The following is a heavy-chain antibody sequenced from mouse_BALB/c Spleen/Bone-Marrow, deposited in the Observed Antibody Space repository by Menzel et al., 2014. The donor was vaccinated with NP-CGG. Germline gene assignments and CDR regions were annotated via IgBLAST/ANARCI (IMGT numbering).Heavy chain of an antibody. Sequence: EVHLVESGGGLVKPGGSLKLSCAASGFTFSDYYMYWVRQTPEKRLEWVATISDGGSYTYYPDSVKGRFTISRDNAKNNLYLQMGSLKSEDTAMYYCARGGGNYEGAWFAYWGQGTLVTVSA. CDR2: ISDGGSYT. D-gene: IGHD2-1*01. CDR1: GFTFSDYY. J-gene: IGHJ3*01. CDR3: ARGGGNYEGAWFAY. V-gene: IGHV5-4*02.